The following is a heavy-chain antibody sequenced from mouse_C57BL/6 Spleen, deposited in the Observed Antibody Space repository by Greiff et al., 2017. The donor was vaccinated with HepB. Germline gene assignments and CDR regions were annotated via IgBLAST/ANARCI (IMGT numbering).Heavy chain of an antibody. CDR3: ASNYEAMDY. V-gene: IGHV2-2*01. CDR1: GFSLTSYG. Sequence: VKLVESGPGLVQPSQSLSITCTVSGFSLTSYGVHWVRQSPGKGLEWLGVIWSGGSTDYNAAFISRLSISKDNSKSQVFFKRNSLQADDTAIYYCASNYEAMDYWGQGTSVTVSS. CDR2: IWSGGST. J-gene: IGHJ4*01. D-gene: IGHD1-1*01.